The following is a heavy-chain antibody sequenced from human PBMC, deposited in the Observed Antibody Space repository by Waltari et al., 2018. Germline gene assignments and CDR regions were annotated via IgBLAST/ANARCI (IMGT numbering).Heavy chain of an antibody. CDR3: ARDQADGTIAYFEY. J-gene: IGHJ4*02. CDR1: GISFSQYW. CDR2: IKHDGTDK. Sequence: EVLLVESGGDLVQPGGSLRLSCATSGISFSQYWMSWVRQSPGKGLEWGATIKHDGTDKYYVASVKGRFTVSRDNAKSSLYLQMNSLRVEDTAIYYCARDQADGTIAYFEYWGQGTLVTVSS. D-gene: IGHD6-13*01. V-gene: IGHV3-7*01.